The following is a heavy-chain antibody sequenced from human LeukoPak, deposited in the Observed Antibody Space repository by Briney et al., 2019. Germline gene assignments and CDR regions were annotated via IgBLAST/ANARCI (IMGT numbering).Heavy chain of an antibody. Sequence: PSETLSLNCTVSGGYISSSSYYWGWIRQTPGKGLEWIGSIYKSGNSYHNPSLKSRVTISIDTSKNQFSLKVTSVTVADTAVYYCVRPGTSGTEGLEYCGQGTLVTVSS. CDR3: VRPGTSGTEGLEY. J-gene: IGHJ4*02. D-gene: IGHD1-26*01. CDR2: IYKSGNS. CDR1: GGYISSSSYY. V-gene: IGHV4-39*07.